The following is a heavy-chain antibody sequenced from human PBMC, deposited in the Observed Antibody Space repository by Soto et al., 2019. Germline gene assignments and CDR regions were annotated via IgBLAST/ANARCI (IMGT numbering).Heavy chain of an antibody. CDR1: GYSFTSYW. Sequence: PGESLKISCKGSGYSFTSYWIGWVRQMPGKGLEWMGIIYPGDSDTRYSPSFQGQVTISAGKSISTAYLQWSSLKASDTAMYYCARFKYSSSPYYYYYGMDVWGQGTTVTVSS. V-gene: IGHV5-51*03. J-gene: IGHJ6*02. CDR2: IYPGDSDT. D-gene: IGHD6-6*01. CDR3: ARFKYSSSPYYYYYGMDV.